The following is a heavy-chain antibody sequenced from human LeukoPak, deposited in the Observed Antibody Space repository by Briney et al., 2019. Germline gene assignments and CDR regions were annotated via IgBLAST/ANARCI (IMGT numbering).Heavy chain of an antibody. D-gene: IGHD5-12*01. CDR2: VNPNSGGT. Sequence: ASVKVSCKASGYTFTGYYMHWVRQAPGQGLEWMGWVNPNSGGTNYAQKFQGRVTMTRDTSISTAYMELSRLRSDDTAVYYCARDSLLGVPKWLRLWGVVSSYFDYWGQGTLVTVSS. V-gene: IGHV1-2*02. CDR3: ARDSLLGVPKWLRLWGVVSSYFDY. J-gene: IGHJ4*02. CDR1: GYTFTGYY.